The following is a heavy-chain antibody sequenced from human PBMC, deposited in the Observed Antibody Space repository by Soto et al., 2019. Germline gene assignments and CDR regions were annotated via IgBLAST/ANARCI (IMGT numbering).Heavy chain of an antibody. J-gene: IGHJ4*02. D-gene: IGHD5-12*01. CDR3: ARAYGGYADY. Sequence: PSETLSLTCPVSGGSMISYYWGWIRQPPGRGLEWIGFIYYAGSTKYYPSLNGRVTISVDTSKNQFSLTVTSVTAADTAVYYCARAYGGYADYWGQGALVTVS. CDR1: GGSMISYY. V-gene: IGHV4-59*08. CDR2: IYYAGST.